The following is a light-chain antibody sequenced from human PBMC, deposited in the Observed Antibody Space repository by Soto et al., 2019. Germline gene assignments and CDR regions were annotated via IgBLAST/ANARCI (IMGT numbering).Light chain of an antibody. CDR1: SSDVGAYNF. CDR2: EVR. Sequence: QSGLTQPGSVSGSPGQSITISCTGTSSDVGAYNFVSWYQQYPGKAPKVIIFEVRKRPSGVSNRFSGSKSGDTASLTISALQAEDAAEYYCSSYRSSTTFVLGTGTKV. CDR3: SSYRSSTTFV. J-gene: IGLJ1*01. V-gene: IGLV2-14*01.